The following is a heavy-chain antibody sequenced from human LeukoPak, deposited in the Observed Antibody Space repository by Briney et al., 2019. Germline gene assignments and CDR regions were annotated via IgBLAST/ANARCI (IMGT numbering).Heavy chain of an antibody. V-gene: IGHV6-1*01. Sequence: SQTLSLTCLISGDSISSKSAAWNRIRQSPSGGLERLGRTYYRSKWSSGYAISMRGRITVNSDTSKNLFSLQLNSVTPEDTAVYYCARSQTGGTFDYWGQGVLVTVSS. CDR2: TYYRSKWSS. CDR3: ARSQTGGTFDY. J-gene: IGHJ4*02. CDR1: GDSISSKSAA. D-gene: IGHD1-26*01.